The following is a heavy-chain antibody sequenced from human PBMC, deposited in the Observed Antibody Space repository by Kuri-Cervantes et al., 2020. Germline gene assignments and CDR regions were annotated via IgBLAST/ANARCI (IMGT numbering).Heavy chain of an antibody. J-gene: IGHJ4*02. Sequence: GGSLRLSCTASGFTFVTYTMSWVRQAPGKGLEWVANIKEDGSEKYYVDSVEGRFTISRDNAENSLYLQMNSLRAEDTAVYYCARDLDGKDYWGQGTLVTVSS. CDR1: GFTFVTYT. CDR2: IKEDGSEK. CDR3: ARDLDGKDY. D-gene: IGHD3/OR15-3a*01. V-gene: IGHV3-7*01.